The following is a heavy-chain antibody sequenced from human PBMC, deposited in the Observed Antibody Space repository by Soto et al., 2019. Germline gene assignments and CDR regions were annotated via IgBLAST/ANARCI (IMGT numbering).Heavy chain of an antibody. CDR1: GFTLSNYW. Sequence: EVQLVESGGGLVQPGGSLRLSCAASGFTLSNYWMSWVRQAPGKGLEWVANINQNGRDKYYVDSVKGRFTISRDNAKELMYLQMNSLRDEDTAVYYCAREPTTAVVNYGMDVWGQGPTVTVSS. V-gene: IGHV3-7*01. CDR3: AREPTTAVVNYGMDV. J-gene: IGHJ6*02. D-gene: IGHD6-13*01. CDR2: INQNGRDK.